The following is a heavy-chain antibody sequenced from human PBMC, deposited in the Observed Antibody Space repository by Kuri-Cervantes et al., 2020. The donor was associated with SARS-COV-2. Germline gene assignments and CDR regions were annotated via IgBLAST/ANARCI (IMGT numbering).Heavy chain of an antibody. J-gene: IGHJ3*02. CDR3: AREMKEGAVMGAFDI. CDR1: GFTFDDYA. D-gene: IGHD1-26*01. CDR2: ISWNSGSI. V-gene: IGHV3-9*01. Sequence: GGSLRLSCAASGFTFDDYAMHWVRQAPGKGLEWVSGISWNSGSIGYADSVKGRFTISRDNAKNSLYLQMNSLRAEDTAVYYCAREMKEGAVMGAFDIWGQGTMVTVSS.